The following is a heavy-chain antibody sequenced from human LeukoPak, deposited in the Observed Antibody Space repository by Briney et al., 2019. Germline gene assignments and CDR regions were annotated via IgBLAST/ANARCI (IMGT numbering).Heavy chain of an antibody. Sequence: ASVKVSCKASGYTFTGYYMHWVRQAPGQGLEWMGWINPNSGGTNYAQKFQGRVTMTRDTSISTAYMELSRLRSDDTAVYYCASRYDSSGYYYGYWGQGTLVTVSS. V-gene: IGHV1-2*02. D-gene: IGHD3-22*01. CDR3: ASRYDSSGYYYGY. CDR2: INPNSGGT. CDR1: GYTFTGYY. J-gene: IGHJ4*02.